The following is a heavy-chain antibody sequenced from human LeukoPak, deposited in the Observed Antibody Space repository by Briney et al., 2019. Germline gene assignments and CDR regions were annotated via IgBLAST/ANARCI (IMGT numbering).Heavy chain of an antibody. J-gene: IGHJ4*02. CDR2: INPNSGGT. V-gene: IGHV1-2*06. Sequence: ASVKVSCKASGYTFTGYYMHWVRQAPGQGLEWMGRINPNSGGTNYAQKFQGRVTMTRDTSISTAYMELSRLRSDDTAVYYCAREPYMITFGGVTPSRDYSGQGTLVTVSS. D-gene: IGHD3-16*01. CDR1: GYTFTGYY. CDR3: AREPYMITFGGVTPSRDY.